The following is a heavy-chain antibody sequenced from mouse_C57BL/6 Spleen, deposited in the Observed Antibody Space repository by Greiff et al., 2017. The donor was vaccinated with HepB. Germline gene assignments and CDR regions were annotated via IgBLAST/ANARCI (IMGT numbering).Heavy chain of an antibody. CDR2: ISSGGSYT. Sequence: DVKLVESGGDLVKPGGSLKLSCAASGFTFSSYGMSWVRQTPDKRLEWVATISSGGSYTYYPDSVKGRFTISRDNAKNTLYLQMSSLKSEDTAMYYCARRSSGYGFAYWGQGTLVTVSA. D-gene: IGHD3-2*02. J-gene: IGHJ3*01. CDR3: ARRSSGYGFAY. V-gene: IGHV5-6*02. CDR1: GFTFSSYG.